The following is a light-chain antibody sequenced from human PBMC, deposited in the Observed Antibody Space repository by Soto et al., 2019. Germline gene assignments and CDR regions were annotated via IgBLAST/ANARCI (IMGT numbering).Light chain of an antibody. CDR2: GAS. CDR1: QSVSSRY. J-gene: IGKJ5*01. CDR3: QQYGSSPPIT. Sequence: EIVLTQSPGTLSLSPGERATLSCRAGQSVSSRYLAWYQQRPGQAPRLLIYGASSRATGIPYRFSGSGSGTDFTLTISRLEPEDFAVYYCQQYGSSPPITFGQGTRLENK. V-gene: IGKV3-20*01.